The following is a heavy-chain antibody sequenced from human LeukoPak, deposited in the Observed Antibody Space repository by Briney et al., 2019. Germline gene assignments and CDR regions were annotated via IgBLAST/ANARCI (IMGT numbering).Heavy chain of an antibody. Sequence: SQTLSLTCTVSGGSISSGDYYWSWIRQPPGKGLEWIGYIYYSGSTYYNPSLKSRVTISVDTSKNQFSLKLSSVTAADTAVYYCARDFYYGSGMDHLIKRSFDSWAREPWSPSPQ. V-gene: IGHV4-30-4*01. D-gene: IGHD3-10*01. CDR3: ARDFYYGSGMDHLIKRSFDS. J-gene: IGHJ4*02. CDR2: IYYSGST. CDR1: GGSISSGDYY.